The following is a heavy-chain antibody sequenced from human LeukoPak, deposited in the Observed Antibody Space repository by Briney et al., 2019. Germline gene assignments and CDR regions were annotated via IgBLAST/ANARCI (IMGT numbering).Heavy chain of an antibody. CDR3: ARDSFNSNTYYYYGMDV. D-gene: IGHD1-1*01. J-gene: IGHJ6*02. V-gene: IGHV3-9*01. CDR1: GFIFDDYA. Sequence: GRSLRLSCAASGFIFDDYAIHWVRQAPGKGLEWVSGISWNSGSIGYADSVKGRFTIPRDNAKNSLYLQMNSLRAEDTAVYYCARDSFNSNTYYYYGMDVWGQGTTVTVSS. CDR2: ISWNSGSI.